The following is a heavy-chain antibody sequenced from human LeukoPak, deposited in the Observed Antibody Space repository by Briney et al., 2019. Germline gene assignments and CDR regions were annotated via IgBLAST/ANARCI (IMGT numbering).Heavy chain of an antibody. V-gene: IGHV1-46*01. CDR2: INPSGGST. CDR3: ARPTQPLHCTNGVCYWDYYYGMGV. J-gene: IGHJ6*02. Sequence: ASVKVSCKASGYTFTSYYMHWVRQAPGQGLEWMGIINPSGGSTSYAQKFQGRVTMTRDTSTSTVYMELSSLRSEDTAVYYCARPTQPLHCTNGVCYWDYYYGMGVWGQGTTVTVSS. CDR1: GYTFTSYY. D-gene: IGHD2-8*01.